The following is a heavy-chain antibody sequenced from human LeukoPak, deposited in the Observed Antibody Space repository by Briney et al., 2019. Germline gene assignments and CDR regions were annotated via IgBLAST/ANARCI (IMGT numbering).Heavy chain of an antibody. Sequence: GGSLRLSWEAYGFSFRDYWMSWVSQAPGKGLEWVADITPDGSGKTYVDSVKGRFTISRDNAMQSLLLQMDTVTGDDTAVYYCVTSWIRQPGDCWGQGILVTVSS. J-gene: IGHJ4*02. CDR1: GFSFRDYW. V-gene: IGHV3-7*01. CDR2: ITPDGSGK. CDR3: VTSWIRQPGDC. D-gene: IGHD1-1*01.